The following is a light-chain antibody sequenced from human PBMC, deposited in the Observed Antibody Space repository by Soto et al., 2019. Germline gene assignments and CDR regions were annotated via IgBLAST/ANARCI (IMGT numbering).Light chain of an antibody. CDR2: EVN. J-gene: IGLJ2*01. V-gene: IGLV2-18*02. CDR1: GSDIGSYNR. CDR3: SSYTERATFVL. Sequence: QSALTQPPSVSGSPGQSVTISCTGTGSDIGSYNRVSWYRRVPGTAPKLMISEVNKRPSGVPDRFSGSKSGNTASLTISGLRAEDEADYCCSSYTERATFVLFGGGTQLTVL.